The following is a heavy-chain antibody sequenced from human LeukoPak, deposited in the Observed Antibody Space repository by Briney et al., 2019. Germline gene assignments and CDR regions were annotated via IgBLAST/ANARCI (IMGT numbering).Heavy chain of an antibody. D-gene: IGHD2-15*01. CDR1: GYTFSDYY. CDR3: ARAGGYCGRISCPYYFDY. J-gene: IGHJ4*02. CDR2: MNPNSGNT. V-gene: IGHV1-8*02. Sequence: ASVKGSCKTSGYTFSDYYIHWIRQATGQGLEWMGWMNPNSGNTGYAQKFQGRVTMTRNTSISTAYMELSSLRSEDTAVYYCARAGGYCGRISCPYYFDYWGQGSLVAVSS.